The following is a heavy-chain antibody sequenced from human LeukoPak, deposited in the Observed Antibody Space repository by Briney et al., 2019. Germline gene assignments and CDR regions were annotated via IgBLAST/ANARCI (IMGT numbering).Heavy chain of an antibody. CDR1: GGSFSGYY. V-gene: IGHV4-34*01. CDR2: INHSGST. D-gene: IGHD6-6*01. CDR3: ARGRIAARRNWFDP. Sequence: SETLSLTCAVYGGSFSGYYWSWIRQPPGKGLEWIGEINHSGSTNYNPSLKSRVTISVDTSKDQFSLKLSSVTAADTAVYYCARGRIAARRNWFDPWGQGTLVTVSS. J-gene: IGHJ5*02.